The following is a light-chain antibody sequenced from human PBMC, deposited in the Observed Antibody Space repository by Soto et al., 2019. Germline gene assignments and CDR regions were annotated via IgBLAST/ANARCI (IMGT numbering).Light chain of an antibody. CDR3: QLSGP. V-gene: IGKV1-5*01. CDR2: DAS. CDR1: QSITNW. Sequence: DIQMTQSPSTLSASVGDRVTITCRSTQSITNWLAWYQQRPGKAPNLLIYDASTLESGVPSRFSGGGSGTEFPPAISGLHPNDFETYYCQLSGPFGQGTKVKIK. J-gene: IGKJ1*01.